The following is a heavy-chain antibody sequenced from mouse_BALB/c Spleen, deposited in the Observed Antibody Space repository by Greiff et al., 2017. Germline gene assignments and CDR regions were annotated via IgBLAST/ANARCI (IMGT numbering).Heavy chain of an antibody. J-gene: IGHJ2*01. CDR2: ISDGGSYT. V-gene: IGHV5-4*02. Sequence: EVKVVESGGGLVKPGGSLKLSCAASGFTFSDYYMYWVRQTPEKRLEWVATISDGGSYTYYPDSVKGRFTISRDNAKNTLYLQMSSLRSEDTAMYYCARGYFDYWGQGTTLTVSS. CDR3: ARGYFDY. CDR1: GFTFSDYY.